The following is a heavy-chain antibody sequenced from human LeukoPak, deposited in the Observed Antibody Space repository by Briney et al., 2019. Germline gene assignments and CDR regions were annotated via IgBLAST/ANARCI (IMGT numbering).Heavy chain of an antibody. J-gene: IGHJ4*02. D-gene: IGHD2-21*01. CDR3: ARGVAGKRDY. CDR2: IFYSGST. CDR1: GGSISSYY. Sequence: SETLSLTCTVSGGSISSYYWSWIRQPPGKGLEWIGYIFYSGSTNYNPSLKSRVTISVDTSKNQFSLKLSSVTAADTAVYYCARGVAGKRDYWGQGTLVTVSS. V-gene: IGHV4-59*01.